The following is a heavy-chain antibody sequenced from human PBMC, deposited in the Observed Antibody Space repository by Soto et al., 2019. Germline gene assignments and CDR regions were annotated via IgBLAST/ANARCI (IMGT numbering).Heavy chain of an antibody. CDR3: ARDSAGWNFGYYYYGMDV. J-gene: IGHJ6*02. CDR1: GFTFSSYE. Sequence: GGSLRLSCAASGFTFSSYEMNWVRQAPGKGLEWVSYISSSGSTIYYADSVKGRFTISRDNAKNSLYLQMNSLRAEDTAVYYCARDSAGWNFGYYYYGMDVWGQGTTVTVS. CDR2: ISSSGSTI. D-gene: IGHD1-7*01. V-gene: IGHV3-48*03.